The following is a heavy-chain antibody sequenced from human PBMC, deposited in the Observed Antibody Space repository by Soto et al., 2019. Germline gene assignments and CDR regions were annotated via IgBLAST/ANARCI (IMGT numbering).Heavy chain of an antibody. CDR1: GGTFSRYA. Sequence: SVKVSCKASGGTFSRYAISWVRQAPGQGLEWMGGIIPIFGTADYAQKFQGRVTITADESTSTAHMELSSLISEDTAVYYCARTTGTTSWWFDPWGQGTLVTGLL. V-gene: IGHV1-69*13. J-gene: IGHJ5*02. D-gene: IGHD1-1*01. CDR2: IIPIFGTA. CDR3: ARTTGTTSWWFDP.